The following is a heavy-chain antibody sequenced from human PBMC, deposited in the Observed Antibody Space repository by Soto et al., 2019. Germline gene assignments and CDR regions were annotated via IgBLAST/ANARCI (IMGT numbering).Heavy chain of an antibody. CDR3: AKGGLGVPMLTYYYGSGSYPFDY. Sequence: AGGSLRLSCAASGFTFSSYAMSWVRQAPGKGLEWVSAISGSGGSTYYADSVKGRFTISRDNSKNTLYLQMNSLRAEDTAVYYCAKGGLGVPMLTYYYGSGSYPFDYWGQGTLVTVSS. CDR1: GFTFSSYA. CDR2: ISGSGGST. V-gene: IGHV3-23*01. D-gene: IGHD3-10*01. J-gene: IGHJ4*02.